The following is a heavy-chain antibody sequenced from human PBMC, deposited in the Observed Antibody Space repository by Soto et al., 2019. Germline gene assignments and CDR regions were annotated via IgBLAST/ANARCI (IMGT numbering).Heavy chain of an antibody. V-gene: IGHV3-48*02. J-gene: IGHJ3*01. Sequence: GGSLRLSCAASGFTVSTYNVNWVRQAPGKGLEWVSFISSSGSTTYYADSVKGRFAISRDSAKNSLFLQVNSLRDEDTAVYYCVAAFDVWGQGTMVTVSS. CDR3: VAAFDV. CDR1: GFTVSTYN. CDR2: ISSSGSTT.